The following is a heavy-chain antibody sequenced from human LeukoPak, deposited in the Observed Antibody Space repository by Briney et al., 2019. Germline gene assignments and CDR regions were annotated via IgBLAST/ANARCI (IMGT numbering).Heavy chain of an antibody. D-gene: IGHD2-2*01. CDR3: ARGLLKGQLHLGYSYYMDV. J-gene: IGHJ6*03. Sequence: SSETLSLTCTVSGDSISSYYWSWIRQSPGKGLEWIGYIYYSESTYYNPSLKSRVTTSVDTSKNQFSLKLTPVTAADTAVYYCARGLLKGQLHLGYSYYMDVWGKGTTITVSS. V-gene: IGHV4-59*13. CDR2: IYYSEST. CDR1: GDSISSYY.